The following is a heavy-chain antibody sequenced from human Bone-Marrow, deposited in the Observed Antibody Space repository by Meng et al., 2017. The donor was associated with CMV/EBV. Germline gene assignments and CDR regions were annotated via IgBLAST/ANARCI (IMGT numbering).Heavy chain of an antibody. CDR1: GYTFTDYY. V-gene: IGHV1-2*02. D-gene: IGHD3-3*01. CDR2: INPNSGGT. J-gene: IGHJ6*02. Sequence: ASVKVSCKASGYTFTDYYMHWVRQAPGQGLEWMGWINPNSGGTNYAQKFQGRVTMTRDTSTSTVYMELSSLRSEDTAVYSCASGASYDFWTAGMDVWGQGTTVTVSS. CDR3: ASGASYDFWTAGMDV.